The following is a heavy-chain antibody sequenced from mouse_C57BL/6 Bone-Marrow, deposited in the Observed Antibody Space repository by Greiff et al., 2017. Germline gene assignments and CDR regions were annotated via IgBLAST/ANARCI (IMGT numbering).Heavy chain of an antibody. Sequence: EVKLVESGGGLVKPGGSLKLSCAASGFTFSDYGMHWVRQAPEKGLEWVAYISSGSSTIYYADTVKGRFPISSANAKNTLFLQMTSLRSEDTAMYYCARNLLLLSYVPFCYAMDYWGQGTSVTVSS. CDR1: GFTFSDYG. V-gene: IGHV5-17*01. J-gene: IGHJ4*01. D-gene: IGHD1-1*01. CDR2: ISSGSSTI. CDR3: ARNLLLLSYVPFCYAMDY.